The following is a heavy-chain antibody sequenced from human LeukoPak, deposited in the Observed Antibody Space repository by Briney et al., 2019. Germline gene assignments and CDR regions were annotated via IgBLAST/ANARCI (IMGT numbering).Heavy chain of an antibody. D-gene: IGHD3-10*01. CDR3: ARVSGDAFDI. J-gene: IGHJ3*02. CDR2: ISYDGSNK. V-gene: IGHV3-30-3*01. Sequence: GGSLRLSCAASGFTFSSYAMHWVHQAPGKGLEWVAVISYDGSNKYYADSVKGRFTISRDNSKNTLYLQMNSLRAEDTAVYYCARVSGDAFDIWGQGTMVTVSS. CDR1: GFTFSSYA.